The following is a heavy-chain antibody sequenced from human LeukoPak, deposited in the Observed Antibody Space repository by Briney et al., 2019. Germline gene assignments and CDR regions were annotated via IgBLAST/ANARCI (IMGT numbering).Heavy chain of an antibody. CDR3: AKDTGYSYGSVFDY. V-gene: IGHV3-23*01. CDR1: GFTFSSYA. J-gene: IGHJ4*02. CDR2: ISGSGGST. Sequence: GGSLRLSCATFGFTFSSYAMSWVRQAPGKGLEWVSAISGSGGSTYYADSVKGRFTISRDNSKNTLYLQMNSLRAEDTAVYYCAKDTGYSYGSVFDYWGQGTLVTVSS. D-gene: IGHD5-18*01.